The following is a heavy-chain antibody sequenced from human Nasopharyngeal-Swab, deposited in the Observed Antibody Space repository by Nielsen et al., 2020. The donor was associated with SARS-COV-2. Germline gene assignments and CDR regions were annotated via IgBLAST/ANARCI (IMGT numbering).Heavy chain of an antibody. CDR2: INSDGSST. J-gene: IGHJ4*02. Sequence: GGSLRLSCAASGFTFSSYWMHWVRQAPGKGLVWVSRINSDGSSTSYADSVKGRFTISRDNAKNTLYLQMNSLRAEDTAVYYCAREGYCSGGSCSEIYYFDYWGQGTLVTVSS. D-gene: IGHD2-15*01. CDR1: GFTFSSYW. CDR3: AREGYCSGGSCSEIYYFDY. V-gene: IGHV3-74*01.